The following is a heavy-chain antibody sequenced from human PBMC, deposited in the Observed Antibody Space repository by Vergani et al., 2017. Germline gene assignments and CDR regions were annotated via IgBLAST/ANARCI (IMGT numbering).Heavy chain of an antibody. CDR1: GYSISRGYY. Sequence: QVQLQESGPGLVKPSETLSLTCSVSGYSISRGYYWGWVRQSPVSGLEWLGSVFHLGTLYYNPSLQSRVTISMDANNHFSLKLTSVTAADTAVYYCVRDFHSRGPFDVWGQGSLVTVAS. CDR3: VRDFHSRGPFDV. V-gene: IGHV4-38-2*02. CDR2: VFHLGTL. J-gene: IGHJ4*02. D-gene: IGHD3/OR15-3a*01.